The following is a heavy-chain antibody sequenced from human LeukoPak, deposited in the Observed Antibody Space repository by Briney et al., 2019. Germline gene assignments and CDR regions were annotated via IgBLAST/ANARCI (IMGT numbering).Heavy chain of an antibody. V-gene: IGHV3-48*01. CDR1: GFTFSSYS. CDR3: ARAPDYDFWSGYNTKRIYYFDY. CDR2: TSSSSSTI. J-gene: IGHJ4*02. Sequence: GGSLRLSCAASGFTFSSYSMNWVRQAPGKGLEWVSYTSSSSSTIYYADSVKGRFTISRDNAKNSLYLQMNSLRAEDTAVYYCARAPDYDFWSGYNTKRIYYFDYWGQGTLVTVSS. D-gene: IGHD3-3*01.